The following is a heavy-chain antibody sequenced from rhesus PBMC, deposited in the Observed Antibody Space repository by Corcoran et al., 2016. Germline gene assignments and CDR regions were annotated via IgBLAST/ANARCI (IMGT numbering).Heavy chain of an antibody. CDR2: IYGSGSST. D-gene: IGHD1-44*01. Sequence: QLQLQESGPGLVQPSETLSVTCAVSGCSISSSSWSWIRQAPGKGLEWIGYIYGSGSSTNYNPSLKSRVTLSVDTSKNQLSLKLSSVTTADTAVYYCARGGRREWYFDLWGPGTPITISS. J-gene: IGHJ2*01. V-gene: IGHV4-169*01. CDR3: ARGGRREWYFDL. CDR1: GCSISSSS.